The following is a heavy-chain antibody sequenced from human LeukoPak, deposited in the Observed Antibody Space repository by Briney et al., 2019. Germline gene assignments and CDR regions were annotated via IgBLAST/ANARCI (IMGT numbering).Heavy chain of an antibody. CDR3: ARDGGYCAHCFDY. D-gene: IGHD2-8*02. Sequence: KPGGYLRLCCAASGFTLSSYWMSSVRQAPGKGLEWVPNIKQDGSEKYYVDSVKGRFTISRDNAKNSLYLQMNSLRAEDTAVYYCARDGGYCAHCFDYGGQGTLVTVSS. CDR2: IKQDGSEK. CDR1: GFTLSSYW. J-gene: IGHJ4*02. V-gene: IGHV3-7*01.